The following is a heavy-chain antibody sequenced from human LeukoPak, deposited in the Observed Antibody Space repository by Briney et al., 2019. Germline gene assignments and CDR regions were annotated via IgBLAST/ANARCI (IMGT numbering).Heavy chain of an antibody. D-gene: IGHD6-19*01. CDR2: IYYSGST. Sequence: SETLSLTCTVSGGSISSSGYYWGWLRQPPGKGLEWIGSIYYSGSTYYNPSLKSRVTISVDTSKNQFSLKLSSVTAADTAVYYCARLGSGPLDYWGQGTLVTVSS. CDR3: ARLGSGPLDY. V-gene: IGHV4-39*07. CDR1: GGSISSSGYY. J-gene: IGHJ4*02.